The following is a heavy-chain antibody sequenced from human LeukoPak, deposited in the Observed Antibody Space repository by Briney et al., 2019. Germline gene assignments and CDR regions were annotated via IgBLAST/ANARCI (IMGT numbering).Heavy chain of an antibody. CDR2: INSDGSST. Sequence: GGSLRLSCAASGFTFSSYWMHWVRQAPGKGLLWVSRINSDGSSTSYAESVKGRFTISRDNAKNTLYLQMNSLRAEDTAVYYCARESGSYSAFDIWGQGTMVTVSS. CDR1: GFTFSSYW. V-gene: IGHV3-74*01. J-gene: IGHJ3*02. D-gene: IGHD1-26*01. CDR3: ARESGSYSAFDI.